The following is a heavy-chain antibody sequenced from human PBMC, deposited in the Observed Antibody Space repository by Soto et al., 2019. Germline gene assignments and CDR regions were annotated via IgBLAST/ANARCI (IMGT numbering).Heavy chain of an antibody. D-gene: IGHD3-22*01. V-gene: IGHV3-23*01. CDR3: AKYETNKDYYDSSGISKSYFDY. CDR2: ISGSGGST. J-gene: IGHJ4*02. Sequence: EVQLLESGGGLVQPGGSLRLSCAASGFTFSSYAMSWVRQAPGKGLEWVSAISGSGGSTYYADSVKGRFTISRDNSKNTLYRQMNSLRAEDTAVYYCAKYETNKDYYDSSGISKSYFDYWGQGTLVTVSS. CDR1: GFTFSSYA.